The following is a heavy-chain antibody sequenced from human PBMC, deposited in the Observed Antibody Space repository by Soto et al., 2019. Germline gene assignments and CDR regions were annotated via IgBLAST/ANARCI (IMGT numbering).Heavy chain of an antibody. CDR3: AREDEDASYHLDY. V-gene: IGHV3-21*01. CDR2: ISSTTNSI. Sequence: PWGSLRLSCAASGFTFIRYTMNFFRQAPGKWLEWVSSISSTTNSIYYADSVKGRFTISRDNADNSLHLQMNSLRAEDTAVYYCAREDEDASYHLDYWGQGTLVTVSS. J-gene: IGHJ4*02. CDR1: GFTFIRYT. D-gene: IGHD3-16*02.